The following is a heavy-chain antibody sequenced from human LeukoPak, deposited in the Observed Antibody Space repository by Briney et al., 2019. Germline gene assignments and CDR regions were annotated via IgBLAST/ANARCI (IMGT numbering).Heavy chain of an antibody. J-gene: IGHJ4*02. V-gene: IGHV3-48*02. Sequence: WIRQPPGKGLEWVSSISSSSSAIYYAASVKGRFTISRDNAKNSLHLQMNSLRDEDTAVYYCARGALRYSDYWGQGTLVTVSS. D-gene: IGHD3-9*01. CDR2: ISSSSSAI. CDR3: ARGALRYSDY.